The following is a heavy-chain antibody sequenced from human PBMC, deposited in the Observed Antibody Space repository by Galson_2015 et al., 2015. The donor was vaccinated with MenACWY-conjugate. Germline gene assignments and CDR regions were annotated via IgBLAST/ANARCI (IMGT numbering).Heavy chain of an antibody. J-gene: IGHJ4*02. V-gene: IGHV5-51*03. CDR2: IYPGDSDT. CDR3: ARRDVAAEYFDY. CDR1: GYSFTNYW. Sequence: QSGAEVTKPGESLKISCKGSGYSFTNYWIGWVRQMPGKGLEWMGIIYPGDSDTRYSPSFQGQVTISADKSIGTAYLHWSSLKASDTAIFYCARRDVAAEYFDYWGQGTLVTVSS. D-gene: IGHD6-25*01.